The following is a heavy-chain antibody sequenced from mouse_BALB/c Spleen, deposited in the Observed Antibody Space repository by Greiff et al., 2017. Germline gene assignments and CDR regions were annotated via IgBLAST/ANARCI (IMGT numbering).Heavy chain of an antibody. CDR3: ARDRFDY. CDR1: GFTFTDYY. V-gene: IGHV7-3*02. CDR2: IRNKANGYTT. Sequence: EVMLVESGGGLVQPGGSLRLSCATSGFTFTDYYMSWVRQPPGKALEWLGFIRNKANGYTTEYSASVKGRFTISRDNSQSILYLQMNTLRAEDSATYYCARDRFDYWGQGTLVTVSA. J-gene: IGHJ3*01.